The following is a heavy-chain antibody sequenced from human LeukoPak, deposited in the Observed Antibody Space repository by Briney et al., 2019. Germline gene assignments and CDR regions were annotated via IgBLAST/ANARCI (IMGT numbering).Heavy chain of an antibody. CDR1: GGSFSGYY. J-gene: IGHJ4*02. CDR3: AIQVLRFLEWFDY. CDR2: INHSGST. Sequence: SETLSLTCAVYGGSFSGYYWSWIRQPPGKGLEWIGEINHSGSTNYNPSLKSRVTISVDTSKNQFSLKLSSVTAADTAVYYCAIQVLRFLEWFDYWGQGTLVTVSS. D-gene: IGHD3-3*01. V-gene: IGHV4-34*01.